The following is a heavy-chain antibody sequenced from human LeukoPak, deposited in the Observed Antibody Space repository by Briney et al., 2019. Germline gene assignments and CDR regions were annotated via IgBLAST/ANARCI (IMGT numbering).Heavy chain of an antibody. CDR2: IYSGGST. Sequence: GGSLRLSCAASGFTVSSNYMIWVRQAPGKGLEWVAVIYSGGSTYYADSVKGRFTISRDNSKNTLYLQMNSLRAEDTAVYYCASGGYYCSSTSCYNDAFDIWGQGTMVTVSS. CDR3: ASGGYYCSSTSCYNDAFDI. J-gene: IGHJ3*02. V-gene: IGHV3-53*01. D-gene: IGHD2-2*02. CDR1: GFTVSSNY.